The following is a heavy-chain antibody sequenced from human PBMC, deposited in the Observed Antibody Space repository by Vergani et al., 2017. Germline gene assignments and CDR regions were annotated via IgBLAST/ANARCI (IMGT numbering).Heavy chain of an antibody. CDR3: ASLIVVVPAAKIFYYMDV. CDR2: IWYDGSNK. V-gene: IGHV3-33*01. D-gene: IGHD2-2*01. J-gene: IGHJ6*03. CDR1: GFTFSSYG. Sequence: QVQLVESGGGVVQPGRSLRLSCAASGFTFSSYGMHWVRQAPGKGLEWVAVIWYDGSNKYYADSVKGRFTISRDNSKNTLYLQMNSLRAEDTAVYYCASLIVVVPAAKIFYYMDVWGKGTTVTVSS.